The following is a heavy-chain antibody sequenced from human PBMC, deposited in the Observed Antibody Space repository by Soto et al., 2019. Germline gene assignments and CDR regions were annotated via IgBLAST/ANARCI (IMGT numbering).Heavy chain of an antibody. Sequence: SETLSLTCAVSGYVISSGYYWGWIRQSPGKGLEWIGEINHTGGTHYNPSLKSRVTMSVDTSKNQFSLRLSSVTAADTAIYYCATRITVFGLLIPPFDPWGQGTQVTVS. J-gene: IGHJ5*02. V-gene: IGHV4-38-2*01. CDR1: GYVISSGYY. CDR2: INHTGGT. D-gene: IGHD3-3*01. CDR3: ATRITVFGLLIPPFDP.